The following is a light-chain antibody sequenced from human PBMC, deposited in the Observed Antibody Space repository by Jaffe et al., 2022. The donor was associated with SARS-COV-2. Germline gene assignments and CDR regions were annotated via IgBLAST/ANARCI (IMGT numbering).Light chain of an antibody. J-gene: IGKJ1*01. CDR1: QSVRSRY. Sequence: EIVLTQSPGTLSLSPGERATLSCRASQSVRSRYLAWYQQRPGQAPRLLIYDASTRATGIPDRFSGSGSGTDFTLTISRLEPEDFAVFFCQQYDSSPKTFGQGTKVEIK. CDR3: QQYDSSPKT. V-gene: IGKV3-20*01. CDR2: DAS.